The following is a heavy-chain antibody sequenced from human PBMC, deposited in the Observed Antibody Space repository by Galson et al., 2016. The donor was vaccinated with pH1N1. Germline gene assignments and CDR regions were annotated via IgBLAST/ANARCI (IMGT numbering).Heavy chain of an antibody. D-gene: IGHD4-17*01. CDR2: IYLGGSLI. J-gene: IGHJ3*02. CDR3: ARQNDYGDYRGDAFDI. V-gene: IGHV5-51*01. CDR1: GHKFTSSW. Sequence: GAEVKKPGESLKISCKGSGHKFTSSWIGWVRQMPGKGLEWMGIIYLGGSLIRYRPSFQGQVTISADKSVDIVYLEWGSLKASDTAMYYCARQNDYGDYRGDAFDIWGQGTMVTVSS.